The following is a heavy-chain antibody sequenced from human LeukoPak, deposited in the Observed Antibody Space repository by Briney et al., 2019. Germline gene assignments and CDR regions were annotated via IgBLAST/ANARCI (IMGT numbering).Heavy chain of an antibody. CDR3: ASSRGHYDSSGYYFDY. V-gene: IGHV4-61*01. CDR2: TYYSGST. J-gene: IGHJ4*02. CDR1: GGSVSSGSYY. Sequence: PSETLSLTCTVSGGSVSSGSYYWSWIRQPPGKGLEWIGYTYYSGSTNYNPSLKSRVTISVDTSKNQFSLKLSSVTAADTAVYYCASSRGHYDSSGYYFDYWGQGTLVTVSS. D-gene: IGHD3-22*01.